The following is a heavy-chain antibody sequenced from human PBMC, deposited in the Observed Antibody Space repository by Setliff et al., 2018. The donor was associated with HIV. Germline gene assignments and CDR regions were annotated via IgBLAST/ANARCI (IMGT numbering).Heavy chain of an antibody. Sequence: SETLSLTCTVAGDSISSYYWTWIRQPPGKALEWIGYNYYGSTHYNPSFEGRVTISVDTSKNQFSLKLRSVTAADTAMYYCARRRCSAASCPDNSWNWLDPWGQGTLVTVS. CDR3: ARRRCSAASCPDNSWNWLDP. V-gene: IGHV4-59*08. CDR1: GDSISSYY. D-gene: IGHD2-15*01. J-gene: IGHJ5*02. CDR2: NYYGST.